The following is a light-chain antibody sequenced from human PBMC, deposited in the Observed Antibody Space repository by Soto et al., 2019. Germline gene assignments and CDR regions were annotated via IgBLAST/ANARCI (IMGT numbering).Light chain of an antibody. CDR2: GSS. Sequence: EIVLTQSPGTLSLSPGDRATLYCRASQSVDNYLAWYQQKSGQAPRLLVYGSSIMATGIPARFSGSGSGTDFTLTISSLEPEDFAVYYCQQRREWPRTFGQGTKLESK. CDR3: QQRREWPRT. J-gene: IGKJ2*02. V-gene: IGKV3-11*01. CDR1: QSVDNY.